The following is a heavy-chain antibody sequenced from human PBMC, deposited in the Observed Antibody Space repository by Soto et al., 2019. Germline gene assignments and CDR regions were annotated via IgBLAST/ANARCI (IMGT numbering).Heavy chain of an antibody. V-gene: IGHV3-30*18. Sequence: QVQLVESGGGVVQPGRSLRLSCAASGFDFNTYGLHWVRQAPGKGLEWVAAISFDGGNQYYAESVKGRLTISRDKSNSPLYLQMNSLGAEDTATYFCAKDSSVTAAGSGGWFDPWGPGTLVIVSS. J-gene: IGHJ5*02. CDR1: GFDFNTYG. D-gene: IGHD6-13*01. CDR3: AKDSSVTAAGSGGWFDP. CDR2: ISFDGGNQ.